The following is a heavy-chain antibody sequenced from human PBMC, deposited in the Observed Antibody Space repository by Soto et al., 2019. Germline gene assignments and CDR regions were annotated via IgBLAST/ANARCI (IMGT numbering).Heavy chain of an antibody. Sequence: PGESLKISCKGFDYTFAAYWIGWVRQMPGKGLEWMGIINPGDSDVRYSPPFEGQVTISADKSINTAYLQWSSLKASDTAMYYCARPDYTRGVWYHVYDTWGQGTMVTVSS. CDR3: ARPDYTRGVWYHVYDT. J-gene: IGHJ3*02. CDR2: INPGDSDV. D-gene: IGHD2-8*02. CDR1: DYTFAAYW. V-gene: IGHV5-51*01.